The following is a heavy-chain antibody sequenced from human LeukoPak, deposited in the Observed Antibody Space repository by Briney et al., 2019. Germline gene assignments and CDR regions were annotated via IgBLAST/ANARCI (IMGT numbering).Heavy chain of an antibody. D-gene: IGHD4-17*01. CDR1: GGSISSYY. V-gene: IGHV4-59*01. Sequence: PSETLSLTRTVSGGSISSYYWSWIRQPPGKGLEWIGYIYYSGSTNYNPSLKSRVTISVDTSKNQFSLKLSSVTAADTAVYYCARDSGYGDPFDYWGQGTLVTVSS. CDR3: ARDSGYGDPFDY. CDR2: IYYSGST. J-gene: IGHJ4*02.